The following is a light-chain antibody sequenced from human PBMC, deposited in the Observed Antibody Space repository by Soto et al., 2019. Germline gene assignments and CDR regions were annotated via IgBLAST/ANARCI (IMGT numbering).Light chain of an antibody. J-gene: IGLJ3*02. CDR3: SSYTSSSTLNWV. CDR2: EVS. Sequence: QSALTQPASVSGSPGQSITISCTGTSSDVGGYNSVSWYQHHPGKAPKLMIYEVSNRPSGVSNRFSGSKSGNTASLIISGLQAEDEADYYCSSYTSSSTLNWVFGGGTKLTVL. V-gene: IGLV2-14*01. CDR1: SSDVGGYNS.